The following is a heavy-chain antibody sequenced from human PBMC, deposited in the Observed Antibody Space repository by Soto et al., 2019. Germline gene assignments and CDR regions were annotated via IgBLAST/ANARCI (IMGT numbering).Heavy chain of an antibody. CDR2: ISGSGGTR. D-gene: IGHD3-10*01. Sequence: EVQLLESGGNLVQPGGSLRLSCAASGFTFSSYAMTWVRQSPGKGLEWISAISGSGGTRYYAVSVTWRFNSTRDNSKNILFLQMNSLRGDDTAVYYCVAEEGHVWFGDQGAFWGQGTLVTVSS. CDR3: VAEEGHVWFGDQGAF. CDR1: GFTFSSYA. V-gene: IGHV3-23*01. J-gene: IGHJ4*02.